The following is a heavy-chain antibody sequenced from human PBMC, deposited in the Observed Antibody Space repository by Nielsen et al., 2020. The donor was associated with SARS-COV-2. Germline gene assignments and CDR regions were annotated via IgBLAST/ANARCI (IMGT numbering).Heavy chain of an antibody. J-gene: IGHJ5*02. Sequence: GESLKISCAASGFTFDDYGMRWVRQAPRKGLEWVSGINGNGGSTGYADSVKGRFTISRDNVKNSLYLQMNSLRAEDTALYHCARDRYYDILTGYETWFDPWGQGTLVTVSS. D-gene: IGHD3-9*01. CDR2: INGNGGST. CDR1: GFTFDDYG. CDR3: ARDRYYDILTGYETWFDP. V-gene: IGHV3-20*01.